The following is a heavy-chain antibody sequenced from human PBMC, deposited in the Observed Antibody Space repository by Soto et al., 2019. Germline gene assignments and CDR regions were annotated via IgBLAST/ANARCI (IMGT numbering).Heavy chain of an antibody. J-gene: IGHJ5*02. Sequence: SETLAVTCTVSGGSISIYYWSWIRQPAGKGLEWIGRIYTSGSTNYNPSLKSRVTMSVDTSKNQFSLKLSSVTAADTAVYYCARGIVVVPAYWFDPWGQGTMVTVSS. V-gene: IGHV4-4*07. D-gene: IGHD2-2*01. CDR2: IYTSGST. CDR1: GGSISIYY. CDR3: ARGIVVVPAYWFDP.